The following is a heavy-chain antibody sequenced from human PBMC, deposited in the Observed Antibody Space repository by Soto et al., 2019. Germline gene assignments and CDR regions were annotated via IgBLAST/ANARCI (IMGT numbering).Heavy chain of an antibody. J-gene: IGHJ6*02. V-gene: IGHV3-23*01. CDR3: AKGPTIFGVVISYSYYYGMDV. CDR1: GFIFSSSA. CDR2: ISGSGAGT. D-gene: IGHD3-3*01. Sequence: GGSLRLSCAASGFIFSSSAMSWVRQAPGKGLEWVSAISGSGAGTYYADSVKGRFTISRDNSKNTLYLQINGLRADDTAVYSCAKGPTIFGVVISYSYYYGMDVWGQGTTVTVS.